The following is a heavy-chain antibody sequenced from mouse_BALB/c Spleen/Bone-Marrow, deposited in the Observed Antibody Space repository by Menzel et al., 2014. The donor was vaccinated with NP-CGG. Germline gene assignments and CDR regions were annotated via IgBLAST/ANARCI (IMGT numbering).Heavy chain of an antibody. CDR2: INPSNGGT. Sequence: VKLMESGAELVKPGASVKLSCKASGYTFTSYYMYWVKQRPGQGLEWIGEINPSNGGTNFNEKFKSKATLTVDKSSSTAYMQLSSLTPEDSAVYYCTRGGWLAMDYWGQGTSVTVSS. CDR3: TRGGWLAMDY. CDR1: GYTFTSYY. D-gene: IGHD2-3*01. V-gene: IGHV1S81*02. J-gene: IGHJ4*01.